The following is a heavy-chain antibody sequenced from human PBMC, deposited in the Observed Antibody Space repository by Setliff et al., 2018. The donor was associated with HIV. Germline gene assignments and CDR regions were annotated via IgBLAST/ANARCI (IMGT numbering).Heavy chain of an antibody. Sequence: SETLSLTCNVSGGSISSSGPGYYWGWVRQAPGGGLEWIGSVYYSGSTYYNPSLKSRVTISLDTSKNQLSLRLTSMTAADTAVYYCARSQPDTIFGVVIFDYWGQGKMVTVS. V-gene: IGHV4-39*01. CDR1: GGSISSSGPGYY. CDR2: VYYSGST. D-gene: IGHD3-3*01. J-gene: IGHJ4*02. CDR3: ARSQPDTIFGVVIFDY.